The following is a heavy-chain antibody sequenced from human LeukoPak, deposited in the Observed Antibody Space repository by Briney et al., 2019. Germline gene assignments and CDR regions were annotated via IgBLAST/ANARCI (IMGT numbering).Heavy chain of an antibody. V-gene: IGHV1-2*06. CDR1: GYTFTGYY. CDR2: INPNSGGT. Sequence: ASVKVSCKASGYTFTGYYMHWVRQAPGQGLEWMGRINPNSGGTNYAQKFQGRVTMTRDTFISTAYMELSRLRSDDTAVYYCASLGRYCSGGSCYLYFDYWGQGTLVTVSS. CDR3: ASLGRYCSGGSCYLYFDY. J-gene: IGHJ4*02. D-gene: IGHD2-15*01.